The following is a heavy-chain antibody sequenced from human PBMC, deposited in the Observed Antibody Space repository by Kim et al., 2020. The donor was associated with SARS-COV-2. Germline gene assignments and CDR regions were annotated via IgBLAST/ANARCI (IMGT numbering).Heavy chain of an antibody. Sequence: ASVKVSCQSSGYSFIGHYIHWVRQAPGQGLEWIGRINPNSGVTYYAQKFQGRVTLTRDTSLGSAYMELTSLAPNDTAIYYCARDLEPTGARDYGMDVWGQGTTVIVSS. CDR2: INPNSGVT. D-gene: IGHD1-1*01. J-gene: IGHJ6*02. CDR3: ARDLEPTGARDYGMDV. CDR1: GYSFIGHY. V-gene: IGHV1-2*06.